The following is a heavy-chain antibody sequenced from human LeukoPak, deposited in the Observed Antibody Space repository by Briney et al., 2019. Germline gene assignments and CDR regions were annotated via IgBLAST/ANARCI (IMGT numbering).Heavy chain of an antibody. Sequence: SETLSLTCTVSGGSISSYHWSWIRQPPGKGLEYIGHIYYTGSTNYNPSLKSRVTISVDTSKNQFSLNLNSVTAADTAVYYCARFSGVTTERGNWFDPWGQGTLVTVSS. CDR1: GGSISSYH. D-gene: IGHD4-17*01. V-gene: IGHV4-59*08. J-gene: IGHJ5*02. CDR3: ARFSGVTTERGNWFDP. CDR2: IYYTGST.